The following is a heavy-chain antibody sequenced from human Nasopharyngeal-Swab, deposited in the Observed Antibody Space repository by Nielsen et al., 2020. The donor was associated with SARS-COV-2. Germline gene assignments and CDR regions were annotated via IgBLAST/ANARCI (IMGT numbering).Heavy chain of an antibody. V-gene: IGHV3-23*01. Sequence: GESLKISCAASGFAFSSYAMSWVRQAPGKGLEWVSAISGSGGSTYYADSVKGRFTISSDNSKNTLYLQMNSLRAEDTAVYYCAKGRLTAKGGYWGQGTLVTVSS. D-gene: IGHD2-21*02. CDR3: AKGRLTAKGGY. J-gene: IGHJ4*02. CDR1: GFAFSSYA. CDR2: ISGSGGST.